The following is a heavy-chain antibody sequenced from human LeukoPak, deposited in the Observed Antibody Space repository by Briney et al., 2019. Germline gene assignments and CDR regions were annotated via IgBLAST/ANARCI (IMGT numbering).Heavy chain of an antibody. CDR3: ARATVGYYYDSSGYPTAPYYFDY. J-gene: IGHJ4*02. CDR1: GGTFSSYA. D-gene: IGHD3-22*01. V-gene: IGHV1-69*05. Sequence: SVKVSCKTSGGTFSSYAINWVRQAPGQGLEWMGRIIPIFGTANYAQKFQGRVTITTDESTSTAYMELRSLRSEDTAVYYCARATVGYYYDSSGYPTAPYYFDYWGQGTLVTVSS. CDR2: IIPIFGTA.